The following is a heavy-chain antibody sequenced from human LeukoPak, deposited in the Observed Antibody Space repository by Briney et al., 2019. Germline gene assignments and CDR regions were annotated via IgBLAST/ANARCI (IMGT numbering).Heavy chain of an antibody. CDR1: GGSISSYY. CDR3: ARVATVTSYYYGMDV. J-gene: IGHJ6*02. D-gene: IGHD4-17*01. CDR2: IYYSGST. V-gene: IGHV4-59*01. Sequence: SETLSLTCTVSGGSISSYYWSWIRQPPGKGLEWIGYIYYSGSTNYNPSLKSRVTISVDTSKNQFSLKLSSVTAADTAVYYCARVATVTSYYYGMDVWGQGTTVTVSS.